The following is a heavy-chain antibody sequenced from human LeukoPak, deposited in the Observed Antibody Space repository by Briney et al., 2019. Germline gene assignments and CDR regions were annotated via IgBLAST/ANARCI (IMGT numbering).Heavy chain of an antibody. J-gene: IGHJ4*02. V-gene: IGHV3-30*02. CDR1: GFTFSSLG. CDR2: IRFDGGNE. Sequence: GGSLRLSCAASGFTFSSLGMHWVRQAPGKGLEWVAFIRFDGGNEYYTDSVKGRFTISRDNSKNTLSLQMNSLRPEDTAVYYCAKDLGMGTRIDFRGQGTLVTVSS. CDR3: AKDLGMGTRIDF. D-gene: IGHD5-24*01.